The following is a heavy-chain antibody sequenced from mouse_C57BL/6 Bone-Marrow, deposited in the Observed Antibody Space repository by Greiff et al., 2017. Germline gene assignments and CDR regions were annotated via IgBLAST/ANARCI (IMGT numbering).Heavy chain of an antibody. CDR2: INPSTGGT. J-gene: IGHJ1*03. CDR1: GYSFTGYY. V-gene: IGHV1-42*01. D-gene: IGHD2-13*01. Sequence: VQLQQSGPELVKPGASVKISCKASGYSFTGYYMNWVKQSPEKSLEWIGEINPSTGGTTYNQKFKAKATLTVDKSSSTAYMQLKSLTSEDSAVYYCARRVSPYWYFDVWGTGTTVTVSS. CDR3: ARRVSPYWYFDV.